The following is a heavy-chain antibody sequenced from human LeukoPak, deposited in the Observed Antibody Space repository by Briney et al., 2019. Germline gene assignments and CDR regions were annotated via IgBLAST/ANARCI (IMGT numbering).Heavy chain of an antibody. CDR1: GGSISSGGYY. Sequence: PSETLSLTCTVSGGSISSGGYYWGWIRQHPGKGLEWIGYIYYSGSTYYNPSLKSRVTISADTSKNQFSLKLSSVTAADTAVYYCARRSGRTVTRYFDLWGRGTLVTVSS. CDR2: IYYSGST. CDR3: ARRSGRTVTRYFDL. D-gene: IGHD4-17*01. J-gene: IGHJ2*01. V-gene: IGHV4-31*03.